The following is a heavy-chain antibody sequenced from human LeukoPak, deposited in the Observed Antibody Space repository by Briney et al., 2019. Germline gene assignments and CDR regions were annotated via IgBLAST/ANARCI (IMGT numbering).Heavy chain of an antibody. V-gene: IGHV3-30*02. J-gene: IGHJ6*02. CDR3: AKETEYSGYVYYYYGMDV. Sequence: GGSLRLSCAASGFTFSSYGMHWVPQAPGKGLEWVAVIWYDGSNNYYADSVKGRFTISRDNSKNTLYLQMNSLRGEDTDVYYCAKETEYSGYVYYYYGMDVWGQGTTVTVSS. CDR1: GFTFSSYG. D-gene: IGHD5-12*01. CDR2: IWYDGSNN.